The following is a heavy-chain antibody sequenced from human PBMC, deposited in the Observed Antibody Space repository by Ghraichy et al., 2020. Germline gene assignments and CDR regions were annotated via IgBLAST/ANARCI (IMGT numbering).Heavy chain of an antibody. CDR1: GFTFSSYW. J-gene: IGHJ3*02. CDR2: IKQDGSEK. V-gene: IGHV3-7*01. D-gene: IGHD3-10*01. CDR3: ARDEGLLWFWELSDAFEI. Sequence: GGSLRLSCAASGFTFSSYWMSWVRQAPGKGLEWVANIKQDGSEKYYVDSVKGRFTISRDNAKNSLYLQMNSLRAEDTAVYYCARDEGLLWFWELSDAFEIWGQGTMVTVSS.